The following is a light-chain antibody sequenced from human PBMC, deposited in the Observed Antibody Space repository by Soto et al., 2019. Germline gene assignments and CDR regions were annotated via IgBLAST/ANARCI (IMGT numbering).Light chain of an antibody. J-gene: IGLJ3*02. Sequence: QSALTQPASVSGSPGQSITISCTETSSDVGGYNYVSWYQHHPGKAPKLMIYEVSNRPSGVSNRFSGSKSGNTASLSISGLQAEDEADYYCSSYTTSYTQVFGGGTKVTVL. V-gene: IGLV2-14*01. CDR3: SSYTTSYTQV. CDR2: EVS. CDR1: SSDVGGYNY.